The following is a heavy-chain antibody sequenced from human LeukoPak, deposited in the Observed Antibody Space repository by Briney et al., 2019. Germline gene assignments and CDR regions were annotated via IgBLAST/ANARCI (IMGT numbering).Heavy chain of an antibody. J-gene: IGHJ5*02. CDR1: GYTLTELS. D-gene: IGHD3-9*01. CDR2: FDPEDSET. Sequence: GASVKVSCKVSGYTLTELSMHWVRQAPGKGLEWMGGFDPEDSETIYAQKFQGRVTMTEDTSTDTAYMELSSLRSEDTAVYYCATDRVYFDWLPSGGGFDPWGQGTLVTVSS. CDR3: ATDRVYFDWLPSGGGFDP. V-gene: IGHV1-24*01.